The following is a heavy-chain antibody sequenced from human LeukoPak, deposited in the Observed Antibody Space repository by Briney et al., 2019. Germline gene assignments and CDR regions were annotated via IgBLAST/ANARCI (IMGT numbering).Heavy chain of an antibody. J-gene: IGHJ4*02. CDR2: IWYDGSNK. D-gene: IGHD3-9*01. V-gene: IGHV3-33*06. Sequence: GRSLRLSCAASGFTFSSCGMRWVRQAPGKGLEWVAVIWYDGSNKYYADSVKGRFTISRDNSKNTLYLQMNSLRAEDTAVYYCAKDASINYDILTGYYQVAYFDYWGQGTLVTVSS. CDR3: AKDASINYDILTGYYQVAYFDY. CDR1: GFTFSSCG.